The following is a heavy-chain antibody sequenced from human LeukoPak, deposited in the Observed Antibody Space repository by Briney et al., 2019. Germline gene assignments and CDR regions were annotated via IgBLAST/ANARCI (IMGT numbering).Heavy chain of an antibody. CDR2: IRYDGSNK. V-gene: IGHV3-30*02. D-gene: IGHD6-19*01. CDR3: AKDIQAVAGSYFDY. CDR1: GFTFSSYG. Sequence: GGSLRLSCAASGFTFSSYGMHWVRQAPGKGLEWVAFIRYDGSNKYYADSVKGRFTISRDNSKNTLYLQMNSLRAEDTAVYYCAKDIQAVAGSYFDYWGQGTLVTVSS. J-gene: IGHJ4*02.